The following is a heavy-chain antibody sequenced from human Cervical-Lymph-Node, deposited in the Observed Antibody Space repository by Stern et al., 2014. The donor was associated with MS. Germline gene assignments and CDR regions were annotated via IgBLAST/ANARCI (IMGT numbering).Heavy chain of an antibody. CDR1: GGSISSYF. J-gene: IGHJ3*02. CDR2: ISYSGST. D-gene: IGHD3-10*01. Sequence: QEQLQESGPGLVRPSETLSLTCTVSGGSISSYFWSWIRQPPGKGLEWIGYISYSGSTNYNPFLERRVTISIDTCKNHFYLRLTSVTAADTAVYYCARRRDLSFDAFDIWGQGTVFTVSS. V-gene: IGHV4-59*01. CDR3: ARRRDLSFDAFDI.